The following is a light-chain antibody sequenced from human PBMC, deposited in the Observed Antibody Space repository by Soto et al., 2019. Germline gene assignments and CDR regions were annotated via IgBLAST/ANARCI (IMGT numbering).Light chain of an antibody. J-gene: IGKJ2*01. CDR3: QKYDNLPYT. V-gene: IGKV1-33*01. CDR2: DAS. Sequence: DIQMTQSPSSLSASVGDRVTITCQASQAISNYLNWYQQKPGKAPKLLIYDASNLETGGPSRFSGSGSGTDFTFTISSMQPEDIETYYCQKYDNLPYTFGQGTKLEIK. CDR1: QAISNY.